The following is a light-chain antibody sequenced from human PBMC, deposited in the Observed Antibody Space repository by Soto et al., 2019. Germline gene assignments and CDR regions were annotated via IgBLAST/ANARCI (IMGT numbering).Light chain of an antibody. CDR3: CSYAGSMTWV. V-gene: IGLV2-23*01. CDR1: SNDVGSYNF. Sequence: SALTQPASVSGSPGQSITISCTGTSNDVGSYNFVSWYQHHPGKAPKLMIYEATKWPSGVSHRFSGSKSGNTASLTISGLQAEDEGEYYCCSYAGSMTWVFGGGTKLTVL. J-gene: IGLJ3*02. CDR2: EAT.